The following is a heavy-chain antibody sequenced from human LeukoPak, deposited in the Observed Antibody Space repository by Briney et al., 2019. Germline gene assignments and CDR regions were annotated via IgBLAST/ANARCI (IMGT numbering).Heavy chain of an antibody. D-gene: IGHD4-17*01. J-gene: IGHJ1*01. V-gene: IGHV3-21*01. CDR1: GFTFSSYS. CDR2: ISSSSSYI. Sequence: PGGSLRLSCAASGFTFSSYSMNWVRQAPGKGLEWVSSISSSSSYIYYADSVKGRFTISRDNAKNSLYLQMNSLRAEDTAVYYCARDPYGDYVGYFQHWGQGTLVTVSS. CDR3: ARDPYGDYVGYFQH.